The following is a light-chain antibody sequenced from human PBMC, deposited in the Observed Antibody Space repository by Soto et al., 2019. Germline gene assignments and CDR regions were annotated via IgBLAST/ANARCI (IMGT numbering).Light chain of an antibody. V-gene: IGKV3-20*01. J-gene: IGKJ1*01. Sequence: ELVLTQSPVTLSLSPGERATLSCRASQRVGGNYLAWYQQKRGQSPRLLIYDASSRATDIPDRFSGSGSGTDFTITITNVEPEDFAVYYCQQYGSRTWTFGQGTKLEMK. CDR1: QRVGGNY. CDR3: QQYGSRTWT. CDR2: DAS.